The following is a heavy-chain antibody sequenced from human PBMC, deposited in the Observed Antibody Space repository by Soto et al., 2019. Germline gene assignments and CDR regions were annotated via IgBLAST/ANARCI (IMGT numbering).Heavy chain of an antibody. V-gene: IGHV4-61*01. CDR2: IYYTGRT. Sequence: SETLSLTCTVSGGSVSSGSYYWSWIRQPPGKGLEWIGYIYYTGRTNYNPSLKSRVTISVDTSKNQFSLELSSVTAADTAVYYCARDLDYFDYWGQGTLVTVSS. CDR1: GGSVSSGSYY. J-gene: IGHJ4*02. CDR3: ARDLDYFDY.